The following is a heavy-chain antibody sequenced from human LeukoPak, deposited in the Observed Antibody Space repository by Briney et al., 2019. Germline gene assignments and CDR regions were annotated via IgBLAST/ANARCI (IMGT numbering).Heavy chain of an antibody. Sequence: KPSETLSLTCAVYGGSFSGYYWSWIRQPPGKGLEWIGEINHSGSTNYNPSLKSRVTISVDTSKNQFSLKLSSVTAADTAVYYCARLGVGAPYYFDYWGQGTLVTVSS. D-gene: IGHD1-26*01. CDR2: INHSGST. CDR3: ARLGVGAPYYFDY. J-gene: IGHJ4*02. CDR1: GGSFSGYY. V-gene: IGHV4-34*01.